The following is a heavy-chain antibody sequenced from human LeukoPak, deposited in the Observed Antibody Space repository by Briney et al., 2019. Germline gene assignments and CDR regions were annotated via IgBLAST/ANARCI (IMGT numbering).Heavy chain of an antibody. CDR1: GYTFPNYG. V-gene: IGHV1-18*01. CDR2: ISAHDGNT. Sequence: ASVKVSCKASGYTFPNYGVGWVRQAPGQGLEWMGWISAHDGNTNYAQKLQGSVTMTTDTSTSTAYMELRSLRSDDTAVYYCARRNYYFDYWGQGTLVTVSS. J-gene: IGHJ4*02. CDR3: ARRNYYFDY. D-gene: IGHD1-7*01.